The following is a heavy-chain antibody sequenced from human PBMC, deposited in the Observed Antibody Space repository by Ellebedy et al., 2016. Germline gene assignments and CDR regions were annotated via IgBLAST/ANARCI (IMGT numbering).Heavy chain of an antibody. J-gene: IGHJ5*02. CDR2: IRDGGGIT. Sequence: GESLKISCAASGFSFSTYAMSWLRQAPGMGPEWVSGIRDGGGITYYADSVKGRFTISRDNSKNKLYLEMNSLRADDPAIYYCANYPTAGRSLWVGGSWGQGTLVTVSS. D-gene: IGHD3-16*01. V-gene: IGHV3-23*01. CDR3: ANYPTAGRSLWVGGS. CDR1: GFSFSTYA.